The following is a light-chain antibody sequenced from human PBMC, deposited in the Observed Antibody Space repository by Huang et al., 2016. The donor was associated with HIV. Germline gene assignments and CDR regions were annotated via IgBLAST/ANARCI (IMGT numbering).Light chain of an antibody. CDR2: WAS. J-gene: IGKJ4*01. CDR3: QQYADIPT. Sequence: DIVMTQSPDSLAVSLGERATINCNSSPSVFFSSTNKNHRAWYQKKPEQPPRLLIYWASTREAGVPDWFSGSGSETDFTLTINSLQAEDVAVYHCQQYADIPTFGGGTKVEIK. CDR1: PSVFFSSTNKNH. V-gene: IGKV4-1*01.